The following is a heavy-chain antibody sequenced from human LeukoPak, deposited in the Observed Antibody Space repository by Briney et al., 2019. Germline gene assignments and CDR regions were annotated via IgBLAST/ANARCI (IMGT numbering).Heavy chain of an antibody. Sequence: GGSLRLSCAASGLSVSTKYMTWVRQAPGKGLEWVSIIHSGGDTYYADSVKGRFTISRHSSKNTLYLQMNSLRTEDTAVYYCVRLQLWNLDYWGQGSLVTVSS. D-gene: IGHD5-18*01. V-gene: IGHV3-53*04. CDR1: GLSVSTKY. CDR2: IHSGGDT. J-gene: IGHJ4*02. CDR3: VRLQLWNLDY.